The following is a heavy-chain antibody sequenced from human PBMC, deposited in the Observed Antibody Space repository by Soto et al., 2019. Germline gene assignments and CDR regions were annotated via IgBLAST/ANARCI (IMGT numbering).Heavy chain of an antibody. CDR2: ISGHNGKT. D-gene: IGHD1-26*01. Sequence: QVQLMQSGAEVKEPGASVTVSFKASGYTFKSYDVMWVRKAPGQGLAWMGGISGHNGKTDYAENFQGRVIMPTATSTATASMALRGLRSDDTAVYYCARKRYIGNFALDVLRPGTMVTVSA. J-gene: IGHJ6*01. CDR1: GYTFKSYD. V-gene: IGHV1-18*04. CDR3: ARKRYIGNFALDV.